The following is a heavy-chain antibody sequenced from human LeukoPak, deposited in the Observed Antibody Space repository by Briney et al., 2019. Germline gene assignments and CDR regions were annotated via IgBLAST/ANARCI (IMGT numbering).Heavy chain of an antibody. CDR2: MYNSGST. CDR1: GGSISSYY. CDR3: ARGERYSSGWYGLKWFDP. J-gene: IGHJ5*02. D-gene: IGHD6-19*01. V-gene: IGHV4-59*08. Sequence: SETLSLTCSVSGGSISSYYWSWIRQPPGKGLEWIGCMYNSGSTSNNPYLKSRVTISVDTSKNQFSLKLSSVTAADTAVYYCARGERYSSGWYGLKWFDPWGQGTLVTVSS.